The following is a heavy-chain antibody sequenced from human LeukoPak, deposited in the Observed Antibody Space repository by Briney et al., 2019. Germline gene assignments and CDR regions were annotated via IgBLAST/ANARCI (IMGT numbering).Heavy chain of an antibody. CDR3: AKDWALRAAGSFDY. Sequence: PGGSLRLSCAASGFTFSNYAMSWVRQAPGKGLEWVSSIHYSGGSTYYADSVKGRFTTSRDNSKNTLYLQMNSLRAEDTAVYYCAKDWALRAAGSFDYWGQGTLVTVSS. D-gene: IGHD6-13*01. CDR2: IHYSGGST. V-gene: IGHV3-23*01. CDR1: GFTFSNYA. J-gene: IGHJ4*02.